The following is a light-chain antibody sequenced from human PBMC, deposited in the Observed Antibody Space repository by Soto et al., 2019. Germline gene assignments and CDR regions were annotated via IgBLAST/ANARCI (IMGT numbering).Light chain of an antibody. CDR3: QQYNSFPCT. Sequence: DKQMTEAPGPRCDPVGVIVAIPCRASQSISSWLAWYQQKPGKAPKLLIYDASSLESGVPSRFSGSGSGTEFTLTISSLQPDDFATYYCQQYNSFPCTFGGGAKVDI. CDR1: QSISSW. CDR2: DAS. J-gene: IGKJ4*01. V-gene: IGKV1-5*01.